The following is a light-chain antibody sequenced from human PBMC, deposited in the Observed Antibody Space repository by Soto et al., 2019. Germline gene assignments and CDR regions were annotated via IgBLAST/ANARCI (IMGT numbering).Light chain of an antibody. Sequence: QSVLTQPASVSESPGQSITISCTGTSSDVGGYNYVSWYQQHPGKAPKLMIYDVSNRPSGVSNRFSGSKSGNTASLTISGLQAEDEADYYCSSYTTSSTLVFGTGTKLTVL. CDR3: SSYTTSSTLV. CDR1: SSDVGGYNY. J-gene: IGLJ1*01. V-gene: IGLV2-14*03. CDR2: DVS.